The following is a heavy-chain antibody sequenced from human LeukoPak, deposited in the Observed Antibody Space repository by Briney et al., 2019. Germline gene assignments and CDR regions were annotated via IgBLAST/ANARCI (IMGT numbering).Heavy chain of an antibody. Sequence: SGGSLRLSCTASGFNFGDYPMNWVRQAPGKGLEWVGIIRSKAKGGTTDYAASVKGRFIISRDESKSIVYLQMNSLKSEDTAVYFCGRDFGTTETGDDFWGQGTLVTVSS. V-gene: IGHV3-49*04. CDR2: IRSKAKGGTT. D-gene: IGHD4-17*01. J-gene: IGHJ4*02. CDR1: GFNFGDYP. CDR3: GRDFGTTETGDDF.